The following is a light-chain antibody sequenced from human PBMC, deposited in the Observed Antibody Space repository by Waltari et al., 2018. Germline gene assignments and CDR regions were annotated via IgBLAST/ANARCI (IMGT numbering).Light chain of an antibody. V-gene: IGKV2-28*01. J-gene: IGKJ2*01. CDR3: MQARQTPYT. CDR2: LAT. Sequence: IVMTQSPPSLPVTPGEPAPISCRASQSPLHRNGYNSLDWYLQKPGQSPQLLIYLATTRASGVPDRFSGDASGTQFTLRISRVEAEDVGVYYCMQARQTPYTFGQGTKLEIK. CDR1: QSPLHRNGYNS.